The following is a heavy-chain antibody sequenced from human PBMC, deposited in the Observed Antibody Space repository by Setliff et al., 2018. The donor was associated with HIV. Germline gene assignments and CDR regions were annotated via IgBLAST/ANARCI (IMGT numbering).Heavy chain of an antibody. CDR3: ARGRPPMEGWGDYFDH. J-gene: IGHJ4*02. CDR1: RDSIKNYY. D-gene: IGHD3-3*01. Sequence: ETLSLTCTVSRDSIKNYYWNWIRQPPGKGLEWIGKIYYRGNTFYKSSLTSRVSISVDTSKNQFSLRLRSVTAADTAIFYCARGRPPMEGWGDYFDHWGQGTLVTVSS. V-gene: IGHV4-59*01. CDR2: IYYRGNT.